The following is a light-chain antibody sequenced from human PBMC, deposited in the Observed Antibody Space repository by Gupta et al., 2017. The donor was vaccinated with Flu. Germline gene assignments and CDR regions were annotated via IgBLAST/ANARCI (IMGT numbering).Light chain of an antibody. CDR2: GAS. CDR3: QHCTSEQPMYT. V-gene: IGKV3-20*01. CDR1: QTIDSRH. J-gene: IGKJ2*01. Sequence: SLSPGERATPSCRASQTIDSRHLAWYKQKPGQPPTVLIYGASSRGPGVKDRFSGSGDGTDFTLTIHTREPEDFAVYYCQHCTSEQPMYTFGQGTKVEIK.